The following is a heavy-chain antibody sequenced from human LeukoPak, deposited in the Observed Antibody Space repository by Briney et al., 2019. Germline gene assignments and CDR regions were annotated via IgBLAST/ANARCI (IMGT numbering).Heavy chain of an antibody. CDR1: GFEFPFYW. CDR3: ARDRSAARLYFFDF. V-gene: IGHV3-7*01. J-gene: IGHJ4*02. CDR2: IDQDGSKR. Sequence: GGSLRLSCAASGFEFPFYWMAWVRQAPGKGLEWAANIDQDGSKRYYADSVKGRFTISRDNGKNSLYLRMTSLRVEDTAIYFCARDRSAARLYFFDFWGPGTLVSVSS. D-gene: IGHD6-6*01.